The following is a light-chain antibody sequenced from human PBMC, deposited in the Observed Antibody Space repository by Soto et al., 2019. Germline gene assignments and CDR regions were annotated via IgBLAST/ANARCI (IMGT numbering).Light chain of an antibody. CDR2: KAS. CDR1: QTISSW. J-gene: IGKJ1*01. CDR3: QHYNSYSEA. Sequence: IQLTQSPSSLSTSVRDRVTITCRASQTISSWLAWYKQKPGKAPKLMIYKASTLKSGVPSRFRGSGSGTEFTLTISSLKPDDFETYYCQHYNSYSEAFGQGTKVDIK. V-gene: IGKV1-5*03.